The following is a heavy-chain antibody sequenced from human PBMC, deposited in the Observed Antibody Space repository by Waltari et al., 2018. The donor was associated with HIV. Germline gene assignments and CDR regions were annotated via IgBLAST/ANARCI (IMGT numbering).Heavy chain of an antibody. CDR2: ISSSSSYI. CDR1: GFTFSSYS. D-gene: IGHD5-18*01. J-gene: IGHJ4*02. V-gene: IGHV3-21*01. CDR3: ARDTRWLQPFDY. Sequence: EVQLVESGGGLVKPGGSLRLSCAASGFTFSSYSMNWVRQAPGKGLEWFSSISSSSSYIYYADSVKGRFTISRDNAKNSLYLQMNSLRAEDTAVYYCARDTRWLQPFDYWGQGTLVTVSS.